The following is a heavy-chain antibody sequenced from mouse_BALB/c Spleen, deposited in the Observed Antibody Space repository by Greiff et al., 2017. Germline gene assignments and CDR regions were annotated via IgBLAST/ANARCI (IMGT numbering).Heavy chain of an antibody. CDR2: ISSGGSYT. V-gene: IGHV5-6*03. Sequence: EVMLVESGGGLVKPGGSLKLSCAASGFTFSSYGMSWVRQTPDKRLEWVATISSGGSYTYYPDSVKGRFTISRDNAKNTLYLQMSSLKSEDTAMYYCARRGVVSPYFDYWGQGTTLTVSS. CDR1: GFTFSSYG. J-gene: IGHJ2*01. D-gene: IGHD1-1*01. CDR3: ARRGVVSPYFDY.